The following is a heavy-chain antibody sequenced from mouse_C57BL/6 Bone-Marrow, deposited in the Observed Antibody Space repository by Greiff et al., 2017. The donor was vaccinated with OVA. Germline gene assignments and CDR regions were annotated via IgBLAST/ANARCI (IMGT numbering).Heavy chain of an antibody. CDR3: ARYHGSSLYYFDY. Sequence: VQLQQSGPELVKPGASVKIPCKASGYTFTDYNMDWVKQSHGKSLEWIGDINPNNGGTIYNQKFKGKATLTVDKSSSTAYMELRSLTSEDSAVYYCARYHGSSLYYFDYWGQGATLTVSS. D-gene: IGHD1-1*01. J-gene: IGHJ2*01. CDR2: INPNNGGT. V-gene: IGHV1-18*01. CDR1: GYTFTDYN.